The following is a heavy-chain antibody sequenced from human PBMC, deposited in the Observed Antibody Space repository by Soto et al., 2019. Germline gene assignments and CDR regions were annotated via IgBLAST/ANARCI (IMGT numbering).Heavy chain of an antibody. CDR1: GYSFTSYW. Sequence: PGESLKISCKGSGYSFTSYWISWVRQMPGKGLEWMGRIDPSDSYTNYSPSFQGHVTISADKSISTAYLQWSSLKASDTAMYYCARRYCGGDCYRGDAFDIWGQGTMVTVPS. J-gene: IGHJ3*02. V-gene: IGHV5-10-1*01. D-gene: IGHD2-21*02. CDR2: IDPSDSYT. CDR3: ARRYCGGDCYRGDAFDI.